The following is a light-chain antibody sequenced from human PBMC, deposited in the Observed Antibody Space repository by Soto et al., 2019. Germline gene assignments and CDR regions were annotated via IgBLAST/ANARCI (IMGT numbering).Light chain of an antibody. V-gene: IGLV2-14*01. CDR1: ISDFVVYNY. CDR2: GVS. J-gene: IGLJ1*01. CDR3: SSHTISSAIQV. Sequence: QCSLTQPASVSGSPGQSITISCTGTISDFVVYNYVSWYQQHRGKAPKLMIYGVSNRPSGVSNRFSGCKSGNTASLTISGLQADDEADYYCSSHTISSAIQVYRTGTKVTVL.